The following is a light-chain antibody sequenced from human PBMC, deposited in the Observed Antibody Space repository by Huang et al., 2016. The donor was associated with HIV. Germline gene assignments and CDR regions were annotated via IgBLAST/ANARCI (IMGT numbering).Light chain of an antibody. V-gene: IGKV3-15*01. CDR3: QQYDDWPPYT. Sequence: EVVMTQSPATLSVSPGERATLSYRASQRISINLAWYQQKPGQAPRLLLYGASTRATGIPARFTGSGSGTEFTLTISSLQSEDYAVYFCQQYDDWPPYTFGQGTKLDIK. CDR1: QRISIN. J-gene: IGKJ2*01. CDR2: GAS.